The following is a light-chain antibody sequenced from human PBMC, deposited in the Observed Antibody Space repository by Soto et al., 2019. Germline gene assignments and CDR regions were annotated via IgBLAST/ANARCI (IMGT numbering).Light chain of an antibody. CDR3: QEYTTYSRT. Sequence: DIQMTQSPSTLSASVGDRVTITCRASQSISKWLAWYQQKPGEAPTVLIYDVSTLQSGVPSRFSGGGSGTEFTLTITILQPDDFATYYCQEYTTYSRTFGQGTKVEVK. J-gene: IGKJ1*01. CDR1: QSISKW. CDR2: DVS. V-gene: IGKV1-5*01.